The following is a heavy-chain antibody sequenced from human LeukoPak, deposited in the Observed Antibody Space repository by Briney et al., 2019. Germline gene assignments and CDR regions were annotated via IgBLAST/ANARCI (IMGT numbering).Heavy chain of an antibody. J-gene: IGHJ5*02. CDR2: INHSGST. Sequence: PSETLSLTCAVYGGSFSGYYWSWIRQPPGKGLEWIGEINHSGSTNYNPSLKSRVTKSVDTSKNQFSLKLSSVTAADTAVYYCARGGGGGSYFWFDPWGQGTLVTVSS. V-gene: IGHV4-34*01. D-gene: IGHD1-26*01. CDR1: GGSFSGYY. CDR3: ARGGGGGSYFWFDP.